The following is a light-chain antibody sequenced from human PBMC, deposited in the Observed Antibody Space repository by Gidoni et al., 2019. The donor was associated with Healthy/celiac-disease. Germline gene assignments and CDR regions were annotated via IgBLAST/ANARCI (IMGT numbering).Light chain of an antibody. CDR1: PSISSY. Sequence: IQMTQTPSSLSAPVGDRDTITCRASPSISSYLNWFQQKPGKAPKLLIYAASSLQSGVPSRFSGSGSGTDFTLTISSLQPEDFATYYCQQSYSTPRITFGQGTRLEIK. V-gene: IGKV1-39*01. CDR3: QQSYSTPRIT. CDR2: AAS. J-gene: IGKJ5*01.